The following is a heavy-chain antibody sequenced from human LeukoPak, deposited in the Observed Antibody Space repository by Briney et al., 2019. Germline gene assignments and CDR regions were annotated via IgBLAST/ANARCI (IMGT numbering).Heavy chain of an antibody. V-gene: IGHV3-30*02. CDR1: GFTFKNYG. Sequence: PGGSLRLSCAASGFTFKNYGMHWVRQAPGKGLEWVAVIWYDGNNKYYADSVKGRFTISRDNSKSTLYLQMNSLRAEDTAVYYCAKDGPGEVALWTPRYYYYGMDVWGQGTTVTVSS. D-gene: IGHD5-18*01. CDR3: AKDGPGEVALWTPRYYYYGMDV. J-gene: IGHJ6*02. CDR2: IWYDGNNK.